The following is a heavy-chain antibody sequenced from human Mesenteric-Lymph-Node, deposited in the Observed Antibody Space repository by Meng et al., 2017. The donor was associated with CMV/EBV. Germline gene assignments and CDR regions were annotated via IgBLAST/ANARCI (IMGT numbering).Heavy chain of an antibody. CDR2: INPNSGAT. CDR3: APNRWTLQALDY. Sequence: ASVKVSCKASGYTFTDYYMHWVRQAPGQGLEYMGYINPNSGATHPTQKFQGRVTMTRDTSINTVYMELSSLTFDDTAVYYCAPNRWTLQALDYWGQGTLVTV. D-gene: IGHD2/OR15-2a*01. V-gene: IGHV1-2*02. CDR1: GYTFTDYY. J-gene: IGHJ4*02.